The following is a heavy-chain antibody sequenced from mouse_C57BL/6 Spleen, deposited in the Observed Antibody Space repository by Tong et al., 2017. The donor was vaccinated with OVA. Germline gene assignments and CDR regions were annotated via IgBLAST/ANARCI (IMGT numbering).Heavy chain of an antibody. CDR1: GFTFSDYY. CDR3: ARETTYAMDY. V-gene: IGHV5-4*02. D-gene: IGHD2-1*01. CDR2: ISDGGSYT. J-gene: IGHJ4*01. Sequence: EVQLQESGGGLVKPGGSLKLSCAASGFTFSDYYMYWVRQTPEKRLEWVATISDGGSYTYYPDSVKGRFTISRDNAKNSLYLKMSSLKSEDTAMYYCARETTYAMDYWGQGTSVTVSS.